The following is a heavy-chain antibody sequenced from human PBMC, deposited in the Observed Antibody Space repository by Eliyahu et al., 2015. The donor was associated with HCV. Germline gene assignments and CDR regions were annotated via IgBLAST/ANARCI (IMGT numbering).Heavy chain of an antibody. CDR2: LSATGGST. CDR1: GFTFSNYA. Sequence: EVQLLESGGGLVQPGGSLRLSCGASGFTFSNYAMSWVRQAPGKGLEWVSGLSATGGSTYYADSVQGRFTISRDNSKNTLYLQMNSLRAEDTAVYYCAKGGLLGDFLTGYYRAFDYWGHGTLVTVSS. J-gene: IGHJ4*01. D-gene: IGHD3-9*01. CDR3: AKGGLLGDFLTGYYRAFDY. V-gene: IGHV3-23*01.